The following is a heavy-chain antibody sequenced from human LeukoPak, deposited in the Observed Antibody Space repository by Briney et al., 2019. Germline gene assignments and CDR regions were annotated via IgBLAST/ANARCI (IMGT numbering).Heavy chain of an antibody. CDR2: INHSGST. CDR1: GGSFSGYY. V-gene: IGHV4-34*01. Sequence: TASETLSLTCAVDGGSFSGYYWSWIRQPPGKGLEWIGEINHSGSTNYNPSLKSRVTISVDTSKNQFSLKLSSVTAADTAVYYCARGRGRYGGYVNWGQGTLVTVSS. D-gene: IGHD5-12*01. J-gene: IGHJ4*02. CDR3: ARGRGRYGGYVN.